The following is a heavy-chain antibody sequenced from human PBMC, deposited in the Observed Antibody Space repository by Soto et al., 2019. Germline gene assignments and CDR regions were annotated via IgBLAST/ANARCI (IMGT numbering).Heavy chain of an antibody. V-gene: IGHV3-23*01. CDR1: GFTFSSYS. J-gene: IGHJ4*02. Sequence: LRLSCAASGFTFSSYSMTWVRQGPEKGLEWVSEISADGARTYYADSVKGRFTVSRDNSKNTVYLQMNSLRAEDTAVYYCAQNFDYWGQGTLVTVSS. CDR2: ISADGART. CDR3: AQNFDY.